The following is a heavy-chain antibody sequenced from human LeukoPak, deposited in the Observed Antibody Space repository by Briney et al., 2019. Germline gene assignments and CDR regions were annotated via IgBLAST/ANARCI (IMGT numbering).Heavy chain of an antibody. CDR3: ITMSTCSGGSCSEAYYYNGMDV. CDR1: GFTFTNAW. D-gene: IGHD2-15*01. V-gene: IGHV3-15*01. Sequence: AGGSLRLSCAASGFTFTNAWMSWVRQAPGKGLEWVGRNKYKTDGGTTDYAAPVKDRFTISRDDSKDTLYLQMNSLKIEDTGVYYCITMSTCSGGSCSEAYYYNGMDVWGQGTTVTVSS. CDR2: NKYKTDGGTT. J-gene: IGHJ6*02.